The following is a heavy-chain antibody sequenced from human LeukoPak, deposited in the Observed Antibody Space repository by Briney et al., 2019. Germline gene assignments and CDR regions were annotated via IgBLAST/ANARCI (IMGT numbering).Heavy chain of an antibody. J-gene: IGHJ4*02. V-gene: IGHV3-74*01. Sequence: GGSLRLSCAASGFTFSNYWMHWVRQAPGKGLVWVSRIKSDGSYTSYADSVKGRFTISRDSAKNTLYLQMNSLRAEDTAVYYCASDYGAKNWGQGTLVTVSS. CDR2: IKSDGSYT. CDR3: ASDYGAKN. CDR1: GFTFSNYW. D-gene: IGHD4-17*01.